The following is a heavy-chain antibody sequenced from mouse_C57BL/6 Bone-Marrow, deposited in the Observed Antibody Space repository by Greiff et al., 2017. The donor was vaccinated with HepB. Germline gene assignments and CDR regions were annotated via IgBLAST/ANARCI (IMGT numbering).Heavy chain of an antibody. V-gene: IGHV5-4*01. CDR1: GFTFSSYA. J-gene: IGHJ2*01. Sequence: EVQGVESGGGLVKPGGSLKLSCAASGFTFSSYAMSWVRQTPEKRLEWVATISDGGSYTYYPDNVKGRFTISRDNAKNNLYLQMSHLKSEDTAMYYCARDRGDSFYYFDYWGQGTTLTVSS. D-gene: IGHD3-2*01. CDR2: ISDGGSYT. CDR3: ARDRGDSFYYFDY.